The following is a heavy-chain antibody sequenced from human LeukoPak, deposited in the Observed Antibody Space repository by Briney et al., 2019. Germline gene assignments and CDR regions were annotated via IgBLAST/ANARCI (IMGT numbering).Heavy chain of an antibody. CDR3: ARDHDWDYMDV. CDR1: GFTFSSCS. J-gene: IGHJ6*03. D-gene: IGHD3-9*01. Sequence: GGSLRLSCAASGFTFSSCSMNWVRQAPGKGLEWVSFISSSSSYIYYADSVKGRFTISRHNAKNSLYLQMNSLRAEDTAVYYCARDHDWDYMDVWGKGTTVTVSS. V-gene: IGHV3-21*01. CDR2: ISSSSSYI.